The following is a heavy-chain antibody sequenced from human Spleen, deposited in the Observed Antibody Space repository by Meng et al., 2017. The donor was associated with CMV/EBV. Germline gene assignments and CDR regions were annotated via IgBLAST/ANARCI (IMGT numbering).Heavy chain of an antibody. CDR2: IYYSGST. D-gene: IGHD4-11*01. J-gene: IGHJ6*02. V-gene: IGHV4-59*01. CDR1: GGSISSYY. Sequence: SETLSLTCTVSGGSISSYYWSWIRQPPGKGLEWIGYIYYSGSTNYNPSLKSRVTISVDTSKNQFSLKLSSVTAADTAVYYCARDFGSNPFYYYYGMDVWGQGTAVTVSS. CDR3: ARDFGSNPFYYYYGMDV.